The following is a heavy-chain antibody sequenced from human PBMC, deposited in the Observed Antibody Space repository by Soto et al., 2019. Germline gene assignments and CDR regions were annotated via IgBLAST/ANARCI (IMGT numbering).Heavy chain of an antibody. J-gene: IGHJ4*02. CDR2: IIPIFGTA. D-gene: IGHD1-26*01. CDR1: GGTFSSYA. V-gene: IGHV1-69*06. CDR3: ARIYSGTGFDY. Sequence: SVKVSCKASGGTFSSYAISWVRQAPGQGLEWMGGIIPIFGTANYAQKFQGRVTITAGKSTSTAYMELSSLRSEDTAVYYCARIYSGTGFDYWGQGTLVTVSS.